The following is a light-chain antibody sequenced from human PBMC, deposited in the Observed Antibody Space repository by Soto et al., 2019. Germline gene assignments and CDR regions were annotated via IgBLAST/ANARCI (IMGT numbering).Light chain of an antibody. V-gene: IGLV1-44*01. Sequence: QPVLTQPPSASGTPGQKVTISCSGTTSNFGTKTVSWYQQLPGAAPKLLIYGTDQLSSGVPDRFSGSKSGTSASLAISGLRSEDEAYYFCASWDDVLHGPLFGGGTKVTVL. CDR1: TSNFGTKT. CDR3: ASWDDVLHGPL. J-gene: IGLJ2*01. CDR2: GTD.